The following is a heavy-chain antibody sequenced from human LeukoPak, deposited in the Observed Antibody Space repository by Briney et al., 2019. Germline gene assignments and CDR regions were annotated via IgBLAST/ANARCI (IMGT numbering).Heavy chain of an antibody. CDR1: GGSIRSYY. CDR2: IYTSGST. J-gene: IGHJ4*02. CDR3: ARGAEMAFPSFDY. Sequence: PSETLSLTCTVSGGSIRSYYWSWIRQPPGKGLEWIGYIYTSGSTNYNPSLKSRVIISVDTSKNQFSLKLSSVTAADTAVYYCARGAEMAFPSFDYWGQGTLVTVSS. V-gene: IGHV4-4*09. D-gene: IGHD5-24*01.